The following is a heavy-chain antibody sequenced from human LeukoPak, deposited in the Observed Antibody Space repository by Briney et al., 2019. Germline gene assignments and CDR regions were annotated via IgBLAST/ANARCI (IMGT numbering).Heavy chain of an antibody. CDR3: ARINHYYDSSGYYYLFDY. V-gene: IGHV3-7*04. Sequence: GGSLRLSCAASGFTLDDYGMSWVRQAPGKGLEWVANIKQDGSEKYYVDSVKGRFTISRDNAKNSLYLQMNSLRAEDTAVYYCARINHYYDSSGYYYLFDYWGQGTLVTVSS. CDR1: GFTLDDYG. CDR2: IKQDGSEK. J-gene: IGHJ4*02. D-gene: IGHD3-22*01.